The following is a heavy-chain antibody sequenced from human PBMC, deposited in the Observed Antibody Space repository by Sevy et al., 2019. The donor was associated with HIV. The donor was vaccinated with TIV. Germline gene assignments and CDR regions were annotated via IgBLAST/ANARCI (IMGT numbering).Heavy chain of an antibody. CDR3: ARDFDSFPHYYGMDV. Sequence: GGSLRLSCVASGFTFSSYWMSWVRQAPGKGLEWVANIKQDGSEKYYVDSVKGRFTISRDNAKNSLYLQMNSLRAEDTAVYYCARDFDSFPHYYGMDVWGQGTTVTVSS. CDR2: IKQDGSEK. J-gene: IGHJ6*02. V-gene: IGHV3-7*01. CDR1: GFTFSSYW.